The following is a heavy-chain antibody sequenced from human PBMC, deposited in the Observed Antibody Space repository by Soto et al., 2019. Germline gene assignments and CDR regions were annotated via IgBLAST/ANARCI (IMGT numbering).Heavy chain of an antibody. V-gene: IGHV4-30-4*02. CDR1: GGSISSGDYY. D-gene: IGHD6-19*01. Sequence: SETLSLTCTVSGGSISSGDYYWSWIRQAPGKGLEWIGYNYYSGSTYYNPSLKSRVTMSVDTFKHQFSLKLSCVTAADTAVYYCAWEDWLVRGGSWFEPLAQGTLVTVSS. J-gene: IGHJ5*02. CDR3: AWEDWLVRGGSWFEP. CDR2: NYYSGST.